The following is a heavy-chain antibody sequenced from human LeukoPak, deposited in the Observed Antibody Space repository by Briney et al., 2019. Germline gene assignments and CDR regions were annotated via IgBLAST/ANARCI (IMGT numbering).Heavy chain of an antibody. V-gene: IGHV1-69*04. Sequence: GSSVKVSFKASGGTFSSYTISWVRPAPGQGLEWMGRIIPILGIANYAQKFQGRVTITADKSTNTAYMELSSLRSEDTAVYYCARDLNDYGDYVWFDPWGQGTLVTVSS. CDR2: IIPILGIA. CDR3: ARDLNDYGDYVWFDP. D-gene: IGHD4-17*01. J-gene: IGHJ5*02. CDR1: GGTFSSYT.